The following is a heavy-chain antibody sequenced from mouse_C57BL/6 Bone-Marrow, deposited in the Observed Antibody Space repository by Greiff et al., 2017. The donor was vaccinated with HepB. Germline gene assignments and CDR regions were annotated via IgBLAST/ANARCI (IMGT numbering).Heavy chain of an antibody. Sequence: QVQLQQPGAELVMPGASVKLSCKASGYTFTSYWMHWVKQRPGQGLEWIGEIDPSDSYTNYNQKFKGKSTLTVDNSSSTAYMQLSSLTSEDSAVYYCARSGYYGSSPAWFAYWGQGTLVTVSA. J-gene: IGHJ3*01. CDR3: ARSGYYGSSPAWFAY. CDR2: IDPSDSYT. D-gene: IGHD1-1*01. V-gene: IGHV1-69*01. CDR1: GYTFTSYW.